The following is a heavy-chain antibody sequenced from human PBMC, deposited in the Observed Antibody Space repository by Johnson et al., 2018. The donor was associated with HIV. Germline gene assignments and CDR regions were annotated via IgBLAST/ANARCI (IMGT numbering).Heavy chain of an antibody. V-gene: IGHV3-30-3*01. CDR2: ISYDGSNK. D-gene: IGHD6-13*01. CDR3: ASGAAAAPDAFDI. J-gene: IGHJ3*02. Sequence: QEKLVESGGGVVQPGRSLRLSCAASGFTFSSYAMHWVRQAPGKGLEWVAVISYDGSNKYYADSVKCRFTISRDNSKNTLYLQMNGLRAEDTAVYYCASGAAAAPDAFDIWGQGTMVTVSS. CDR1: GFTFSSYA.